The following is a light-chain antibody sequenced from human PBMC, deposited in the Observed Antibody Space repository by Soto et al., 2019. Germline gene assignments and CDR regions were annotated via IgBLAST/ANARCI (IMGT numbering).Light chain of an antibody. CDR2: GTS. CDR3: QQFDYSLWT. CDR1: QSVSTSN. Sequence: ETVLTQSPGTLSLSPGERATLSCGASQSVSTSNLAWYQQRPGQTPRLLIYGTSSRATGIPDRFSGSGTGTDFTLTISRLEPEEFAVYYCQQFDYSLWTFGQGTKVEIK. J-gene: IGKJ1*01. V-gene: IGKV3-20*01.